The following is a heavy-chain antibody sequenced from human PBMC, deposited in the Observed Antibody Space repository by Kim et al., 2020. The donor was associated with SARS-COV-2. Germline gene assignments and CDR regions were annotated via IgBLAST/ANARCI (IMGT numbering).Heavy chain of an antibody. D-gene: IGHD6-25*01. J-gene: IGHJ4*02. V-gene: IGHV3-30*01. Sequence: NKYYADSVKGRFTISGDNSKNTLYLQMNSLRAEDTAVYYCARVSVAAFDYWGQGTLVTVSS. CDR3: ARVSVAAFDY. CDR2: NK.